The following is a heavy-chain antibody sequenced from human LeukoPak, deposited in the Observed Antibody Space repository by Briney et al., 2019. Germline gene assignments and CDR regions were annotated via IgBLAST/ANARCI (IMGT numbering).Heavy chain of an antibody. CDR3: ARVSPPRWYFDL. J-gene: IGHJ2*01. V-gene: IGHV4-4*07. CDR1: GGSISSYY. Sequence: SETLSLTCTVSGGSISSYYWSWIRQPAGKGLEWIGRIYTSVSSNYNPSLKSRVTMSVDTSKNQFSLKLSSVTAADTAVYYCARVSPPRWYFDLWGRGTLVTVSS. D-gene: IGHD2/OR15-2a*01. CDR2: IYTSVSS.